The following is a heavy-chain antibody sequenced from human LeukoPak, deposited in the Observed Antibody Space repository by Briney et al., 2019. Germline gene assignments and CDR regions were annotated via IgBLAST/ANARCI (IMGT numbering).Heavy chain of an antibody. CDR2: ISASNGAT. CDR1: GYTFTSYG. CDR3: ARVVVGATHNYFDP. Sequence: ASVKVSCKASGYTFTSYGLSWVRHAPGQGLEWKGWISASNGATNYAQKFQGRVTMTTETSTSTAYMELRSLRSDDTAVYYCARVVVGATHNYFDPWGQGTLVTVSS. D-gene: IGHD2-15*01. J-gene: IGHJ5*02. V-gene: IGHV1-18*01.